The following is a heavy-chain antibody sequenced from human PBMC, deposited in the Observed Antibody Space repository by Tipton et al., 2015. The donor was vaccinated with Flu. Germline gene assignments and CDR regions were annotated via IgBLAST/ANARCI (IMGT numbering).Heavy chain of an antibody. CDR2: IRQDGRQE. J-gene: IGHJ4*02. D-gene: IGHD6-13*01. V-gene: IGHV3-7*01. Sequence: SLRLSCAASGFTFSDYWMLWFRQAPGQGLEWVANIRQDGRQEYYLNSVRGRFTISRDNARNSLSLQMDGLRAGDTAVYYCARGGLAPGNYWGQGTLVTVSS. CDR1: GFTFSDYW. CDR3: ARGGLAPGNY.